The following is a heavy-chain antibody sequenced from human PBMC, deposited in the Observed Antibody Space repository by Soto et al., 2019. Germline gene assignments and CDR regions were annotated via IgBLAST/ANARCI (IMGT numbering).Heavy chain of an antibody. J-gene: IGHJ2*01. V-gene: IGHV4-61*01. CDR1: GDSVSINNYY. CDR2: ITYSART. Sequence: QVQLQESGPGLVKPSEALSLTCTVSGDSVSINNYYWSWIRQPPGRALEWIGYITYSARTNYNPSLKSRVTLSVDTSKNPCSLNLSSVTAADTAIYYCARGVDLFGWYISLWGRGTLVTGSS. CDR3: ARGVDLFGWYISL. D-gene: IGHD6-19*01.